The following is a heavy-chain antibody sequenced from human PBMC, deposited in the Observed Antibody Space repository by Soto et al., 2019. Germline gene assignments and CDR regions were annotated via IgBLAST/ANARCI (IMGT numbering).Heavy chain of an antibody. V-gene: IGHV1-2*04. CDR1: GYTFTGYY. Sequence: ASVKVSCKASGYTFTGYYMHWVRQAPGQGLEWMGWINPNSCGTNYAQKFQGWVTMTRDTSISTAYMELSRLRSYDTAVYYCARARDGYNSGEFDFWGQGTLVTVSS. CDR2: INPNSCGT. D-gene: IGHD5-12*01. J-gene: IGHJ4*02. CDR3: ARARDGYNSGEFDF.